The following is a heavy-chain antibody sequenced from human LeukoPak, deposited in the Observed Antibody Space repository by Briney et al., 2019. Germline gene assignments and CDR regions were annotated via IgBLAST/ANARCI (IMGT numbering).Heavy chain of an antibody. CDR3: ARVALITIHENDAFDI. J-gene: IGHJ3*02. CDR1: GGSIISNRHY. D-gene: IGHD3-3*01. CDR2: IYSSGNT. Sequence: PSQTLSLTCTVSGGSIISNRHYWSWIRQPAGKGLEWIGHIYSSGNTKYNPSLKSRLTMSIDSSKNQFSLILTSVTAADTAVYYCARVALITIHENDAFDIWGQGTVVTVSS. V-gene: IGHV4-61*09.